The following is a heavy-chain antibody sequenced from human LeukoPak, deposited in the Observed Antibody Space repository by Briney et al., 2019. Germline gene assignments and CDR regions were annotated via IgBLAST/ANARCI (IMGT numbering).Heavy chain of an antibody. J-gene: IGHJ6*02. V-gene: IGHV3-23*01. D-gene: IGHD3-16*01. CDR2: ISGGGVTT. CDR1: GFTSIAYA. CDR3: ARNQQLGGHSYYYYGMDV. Sequence: GGSLRLSCVGSGFTSIAYALTWARQAPGKGLEWVSGISGGGVTTYYADSVKGRFTISRDSSKNTLYLQMNSLRADDTAIYYCARNQQLGGHSYYYYGMDVWGQGTTVTVSS.